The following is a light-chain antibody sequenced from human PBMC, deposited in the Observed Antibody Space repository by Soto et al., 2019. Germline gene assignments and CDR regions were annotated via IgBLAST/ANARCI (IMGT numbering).Light chain of an antibody. J-gene: IGKJ1*01. V-gene: IGKV3-11*01. CDR1: QSVSSY. CDR3: QQRSNWPPTWT. CDR2: DAS. Sequence: EIVLTQSPATLSLSAGERATLSCRASQSVSSYLAWYQQKPGQAPRLLIYDASNRATGIPARFSGSGSGTDFTLTISSLEPEDFAVYYCQQRSNWPPTWTFGQGTQVDI.